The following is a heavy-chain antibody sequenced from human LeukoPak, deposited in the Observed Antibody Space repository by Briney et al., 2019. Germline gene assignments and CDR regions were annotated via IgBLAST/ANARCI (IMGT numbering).Heavy chain of an antibody. CDR2: ISGSGDST. CDR3: AKGYYYHSSGYQYLDY. CDR1: GFTVSSNF. Sequence: GGSLRLSCAASGFTVSSNFLSWVRQAPGKGLEWVSAISGSGDSTHYADSVKGRFTISRDNSKNTLYLQMDSLRAEDTAVYYCAKGYYYHSSGYQYLDYWGQGTLVTVSS. D-gene: IGHD3-22*01. V-gene: IGHV3-23*01. J-gene: IGHJ4*02.